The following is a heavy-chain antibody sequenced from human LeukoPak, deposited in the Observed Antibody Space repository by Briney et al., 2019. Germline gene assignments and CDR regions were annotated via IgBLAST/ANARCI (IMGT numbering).Heavy chain of an antibody. CDR1: GGSISSYY. D-gene: IGHD4-17*01. CDR2: IYYSGST. J-gene: IGHJ1*01. V-gene: IGHV4-59*01. Sequence: MPSETLSLTCTVSGGSISSYYWSWIRQPPGKGLEWIGYIYYSGSTNYNPSLKSRVTISVDTSKNQFSLKLSSVTAADTAVYYCARGVGSTMTTRGYFQHWGQGTLVTVSS. CDR3: ARGVGSTMTTRGYFQH.